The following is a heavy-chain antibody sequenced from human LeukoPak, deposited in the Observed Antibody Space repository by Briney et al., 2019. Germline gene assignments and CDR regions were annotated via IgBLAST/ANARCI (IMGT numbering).Heavy chain of an antibody. CDR3: AKRVTTVEPSVVDV. Sequence: PGGSLRLSCVASGFTFSSYSMNWVRQAPGRGLEWVSSIITVSTTYFQYADSVKGRFTISRDNSKNTLYLQMNSLRAEDTAVYFCAKRVTTVEPSVVDVWGQGTAVTVSS. CDR1: GFTFSSYS. D-gene: IGHD4-23*01. J-gene: IGHJ6*02. V-gene: IGHV3-21*04. CDR2: IITVSTTYF.